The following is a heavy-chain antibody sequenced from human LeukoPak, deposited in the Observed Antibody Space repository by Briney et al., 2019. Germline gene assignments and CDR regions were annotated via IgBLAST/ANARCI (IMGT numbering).Heavy chain of an antibody. CDR1: GYFISSGYY. D-gene: IGHD2-15*01. CDR2: IHHSGST. CDR3: AKGWYMDV. V-gene: IGHV4-38-2*02. J-gene: IGHJ6*03. Sequence: SETLSLTCTVSGYFISSGYYWGWIRQPPGKGLQWVGSIHHSGSTYYNPSLKSRVTISVDTSKNQFSLKLSSVTAADTAVYYCAKGWYMDVWGKGTMVTISS.